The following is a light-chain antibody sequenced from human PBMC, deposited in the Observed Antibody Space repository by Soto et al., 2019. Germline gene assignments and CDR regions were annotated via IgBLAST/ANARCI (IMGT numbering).Light chain of an antibody. CDR2: EVN. Sequence: QSVLTQPASVSGSPGQSITISCTGTSSDTGYYDYVSWYQHHSGKAPKLIIYEVNSRPSGVSNRFSGSKSVNTASLTISGLQAEDEADYFCSSHSSSSAYYVFGTGTKVTVL. V-gene: IGLV2-14*01. J-gene: IGLJ1*01. CDR3: SSHSSSSAYYV. CDR1: SSDTGYYDY.